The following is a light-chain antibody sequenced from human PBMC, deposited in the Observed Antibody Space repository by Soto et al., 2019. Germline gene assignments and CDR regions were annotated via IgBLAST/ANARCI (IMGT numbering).Light chain of an antibody. CDR1: QSVSSSY. CDR2: GAS. V-gene: IGKV3D-20*02. CDR3: QQRNNWPRT. J-gene: IGKJ1*01. Sequence: EIVLTQSPGTLSLSPGERATLSCRASQSVSSSYLAWYQQKPGQAPRLLIYGASSRATGIPDRFSGSGSGTDFTLTISSLEPEDFALYYCQQRNNWPRTFGQGTKVDIK.